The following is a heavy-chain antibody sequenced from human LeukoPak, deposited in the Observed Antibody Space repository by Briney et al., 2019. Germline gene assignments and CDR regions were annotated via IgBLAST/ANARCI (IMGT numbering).Heavy chain of an antibody. CDR2: ISAYNGNT. V-gene: IGHV1-18*01. Sequence: ASVKVSCKASGYTFTSYGISWVRQAPGQGLEWMGWISAYNGNTNYAQKLQGRVTMTTGTSTSTAYMELRSLRSDDTAVYYCARDRAIGSIAVAGGIVDYWGQGTLVTVSS. CDR1: GYTFTSYG. CDR3: ARDRAIGSIAVAGGIVDY. D-gene: IGHD6-19*01. J-gene: IGHJ4*02.